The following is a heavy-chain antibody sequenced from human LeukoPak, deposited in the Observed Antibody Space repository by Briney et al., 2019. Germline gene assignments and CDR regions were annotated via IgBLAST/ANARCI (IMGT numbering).Heavy chain of an antibody. J-gene: IGHJ4*02. V-gene: IGHV3-30*03. CDR3: ARKFLTGRLIDY. Sequence: GGPLRLSCAASGFTFSNYGMHWVRQAPGKGLEWVAVISYDGSNEYYADSVKGRFTISRDTSRNTLYLQMNSLRAEDTALYYCARKFLTGRLIDYWGQGTLVTVSS. CDR2: ISYDGSNE. D-gene: IGHD7-27*01. CDR1: GFTFSNYG.